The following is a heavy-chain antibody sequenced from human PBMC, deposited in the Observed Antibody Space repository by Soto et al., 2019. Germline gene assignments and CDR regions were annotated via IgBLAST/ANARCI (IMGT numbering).Heavy chain of an antibody. Sequence: QLQLLESGPGLVKPSGTLSLTCGVSGGSITSSQWWHWVRQPPGKGLEWIGETYDSVTTKYGPSLKNRAPISVDKSKDQVSLRLPSVTAADTAVYFCATTLSPYYNGMDVWGQGAAVVVSS. CDR3: ATTLSPYYNGMDV. CDR1: GGSITSSQW. CDR2: TYDSVTT. V-gene: IGHV4-4*02. J-gene: IGHJ6*02.